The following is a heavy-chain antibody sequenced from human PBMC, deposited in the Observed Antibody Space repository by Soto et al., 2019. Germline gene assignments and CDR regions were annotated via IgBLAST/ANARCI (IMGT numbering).Heavy chain of an antibody. D-gene: IGHD2-15*01. CDR1: GFTFSSYA. V-gene: IGHV3-23*01. J-gene: IGHJ4*02. Sequence: GGSLRLSCAASGFTFSSYAMSWVRQAPGKGLEWVSAISGSGGSTYYADSVKGRFTISRDNSKNTLYLQMNSLRVEDTAVYYCAKDHLDIVVVVAATPYYFDYWGQGTLVTVSS. CDR2: ISGSGGST. CDR3: AKDHLDIVVVVAATPYYFDY.